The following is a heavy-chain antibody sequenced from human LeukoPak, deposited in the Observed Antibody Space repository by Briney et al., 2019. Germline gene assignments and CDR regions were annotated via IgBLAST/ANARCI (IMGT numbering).Heavy chain of an antibody. J-gene: IGHJ4*02. CDR1: GITFSTFA. D-gene: IGHD5-12*01. CDR3: AKGHSAYGTGFDY. CDR2: IGGGGDRT. V-gene: IGHV3-23*01. Sequence: PGGSLRLSCAASGITFSTFAMSWVRQAPGRGLECVSVIGGGGDRTYYAETARGRFTISRDNSKNTLYLQMSSLRADDTAIYYCAKGHSAYGTGFDYWGQGTLVTVSS.